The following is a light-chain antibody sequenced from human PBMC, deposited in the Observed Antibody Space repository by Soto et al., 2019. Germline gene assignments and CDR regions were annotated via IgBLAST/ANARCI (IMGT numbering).Light chain of an antibody. CDR1: SSNIGAGYD. CDR2: GNS. Sequence: QSVLTQPPSVSGAPGQRVTISCTGSSSNIGAGYDVHWYQQLPGTAPKLLIYGNSNRPSGVPDRFSGSKSGTSASLAITGLQAEDEADYYCQSYGSSLSVVVFGEGTKVTVL. V-gene: IGLV1-40*01. J-gene: IGLJ2*01. CDR3: QSYGSSLSVVV.